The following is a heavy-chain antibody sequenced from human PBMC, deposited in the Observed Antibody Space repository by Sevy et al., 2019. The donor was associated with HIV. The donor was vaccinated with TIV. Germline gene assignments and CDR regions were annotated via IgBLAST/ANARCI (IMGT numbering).Heavy chain of an antibody. CDR2: INPNSGVT. Sequence: ASVKVSCKASGYSFSAHYIHWVRQAPGQGLEWMGWINPNSGVTNYAQKFQGRVTMTRDTSISTAYMEVSRLKSDDTAVYYCARVMSGQQLVLDYWGQGTLVTFSS. V-gene: IGHV1-2*02. CDR3: ARVMSGQQLVLDY. D-gene: IGHD6-13*01. J-gene: IGHJ4*02. CDR1: GYSFSAHY.